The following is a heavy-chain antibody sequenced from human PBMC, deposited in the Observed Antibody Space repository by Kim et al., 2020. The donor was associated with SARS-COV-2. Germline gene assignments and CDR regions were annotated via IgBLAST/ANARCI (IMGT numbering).Heavy chain of an antibody. J-gene: IGHJ4*02. Sequence: GGSLRLSCTTSGFTFIGHAVSWVRQAPGQGLEWVSSIDGSDGTTYYVDSVKGRFTISRDDAKNTLYLQMRALRADDTATYYCMKGGWGWIWDHWGQGTLV. CDR1: GFTFIGHA. D-gene: IGHD2-2*03. CDR2: IDGSDGTT. CDR3: MKGGWGWIWDH. V-gene: IGHV3-23*01.